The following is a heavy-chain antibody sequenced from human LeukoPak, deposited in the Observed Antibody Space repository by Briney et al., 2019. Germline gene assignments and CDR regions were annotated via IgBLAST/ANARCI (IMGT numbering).Heavy chain of an antibody. D-gene: IGHD5-12*01. CDR1: GGSFSGYY. CDR3: ARGGYSGFDPFDY. CDR2: INHSGST. Sequence: SETLSLTCAVYGGSFSGYYWSWIRQPPGKGLEWIGEINHSGSTNYNPSLKSRVTIPVDTSKKQFSLKLSSVTAADTAIYYCARGGYSGFDPFDYWGQGTLVTVSS. J-gene: IGHJ4*02. V-gene: IGHV4-34*01.